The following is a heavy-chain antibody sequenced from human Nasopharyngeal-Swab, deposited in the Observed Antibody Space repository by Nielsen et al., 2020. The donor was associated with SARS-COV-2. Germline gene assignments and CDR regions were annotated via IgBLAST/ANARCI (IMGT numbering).Heavy chain of an antibody. CDR1: NASINSYY. V-gene: IGHV4-59*13. D-gene: IGHD3-16*02. Sequence: SETLSLPCTVSNASINSYYWSWIRQPPGKGPEWIGYIYFSGITSYNPSLKSRVTMSVDTSKTQFSLNLTSVTAADTAVYYCARVALGSYLRGRGMDVWGQGTTVTVSS. J-gene: IGHJ6*02. CDR2: IYFSGIT. CDR3: ARVALGSYLRGRGMDV.